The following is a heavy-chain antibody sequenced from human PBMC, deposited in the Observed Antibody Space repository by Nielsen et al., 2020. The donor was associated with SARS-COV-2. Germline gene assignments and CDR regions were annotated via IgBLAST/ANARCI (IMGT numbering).Heavy chain of an antibody. V-gene: IGHV3-23*01. CDR3: AKDGTVTTDLYYYYYMDV. CDR1: GFTFSSYA. Sequence: GESLKISCAASGFTFSSYAMSWVRQAPGKGLEWVSAISGSGGSTYYADSVKGRFTISRDNSKNTLYLQMNSLRAEDTAVYYCAKDGTVTTDLYYYYYMDVWGKGTTVTVSS. J-gene: IGHJ6*03. D-gene: IGHD4-17*01. CDR2: ISGSGGST.